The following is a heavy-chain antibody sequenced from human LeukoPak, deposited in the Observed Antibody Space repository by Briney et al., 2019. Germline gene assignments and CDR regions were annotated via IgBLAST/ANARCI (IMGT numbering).Heavy chain of an antibody. V-gene: IGHV4-59*08. J-gene: IGHJ6*03. Sequence: PSETLSLTCTVSGGSISGYYWSWIRQPPGKGLEWIGYIYYSGSTNYNPSLKSRVTISVNTSKNQFSLKLSSVTAADTAVYYCAGTSEGYCGGDCYAYYYYYMDVWGKGTTVTVSS. CDR3: AGTSEGYCGGDCYAYYYYYMDV. CDR1: GGSISGYY. D-gene: IGHD2-21*02. CDR2: IYYSGST.